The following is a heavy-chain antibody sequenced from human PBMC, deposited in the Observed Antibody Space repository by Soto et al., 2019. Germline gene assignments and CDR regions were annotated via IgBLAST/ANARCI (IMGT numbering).Heavy chain of an antibody. V-gene: IGHV3-23*01. J-gene: IGHJ4*02. CDR2: VSFSGNSP. Sequence: EVQLLESGGGLVQPGGSLRLSCAASGFKFSAFAMTWVRQVPGKGLEWVSSVSFSGNSPYYADAVKGRFTISKDNSNNTLYLKMNSLRDDDTATYYCAKRGYSGGDGGPFYFDYWGQGIQVTVSS. CDR1: GFKFSAFA. D-gene: IGHD2-21*01. CDR3: AKRGYSGGDGGPFYFDY.